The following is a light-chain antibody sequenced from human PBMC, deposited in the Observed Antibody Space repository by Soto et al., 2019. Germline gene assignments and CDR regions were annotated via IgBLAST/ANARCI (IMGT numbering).Light chain of an antibody. CDR3: QSSDDTGNYYL. V-gene: IGLV3-25*02. Sequence: SYELTQTPSVSVSPGQTARITCSGDELSKQYVYWYQQKPGHAPVLVIYKDTERASGIPERFSASSSGTTVTLTISGVRAEDEADYYCQSSDDTGNYYLFGTGTQVTVL. CDR2: KDT. CDR1: ELSKQY. J-gene: IGLJ1*01.